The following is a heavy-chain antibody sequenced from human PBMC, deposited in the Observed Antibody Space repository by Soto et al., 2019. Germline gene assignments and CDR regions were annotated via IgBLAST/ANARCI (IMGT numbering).Heavy chain of an antibody. Sequence: EVQLVESGGGLVQPGGSLRLSCAASGFTFSDHYMDWVRQAPGKGLEWVGRTRNKANSYTTEYAASVKGRFTISRDDSKSSLYLQMNSLKTEDTAVYYCARVGLLGGSSHWGQGTLVTVSS. V-gene: IGHV3-72*01. CDR2: TRNKANSYTT. CDR1: GFTFSDHY. J-gene: IGHJ4*02. CDR3: ARVGLLGGSSH. D-gene: IGHD3-10*01.